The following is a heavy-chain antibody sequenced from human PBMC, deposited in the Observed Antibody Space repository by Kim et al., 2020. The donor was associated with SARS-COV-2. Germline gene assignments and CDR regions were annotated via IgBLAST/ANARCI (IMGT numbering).Heavy chain of an antibody. CDR3: ANLCSSPTWYVGGYWFDP. Sequence: GGSLRLSCAASGFTFSSYDMNWVRQAPGKGLEWVSHISRSGSTIYYADSVKGRFTISRDNAKNSLYLQMNSLRAEDTAVYYCANLCSSPTWYVGGYWFDPWGQGAMVTVS. V-gene: IGHV3-48*03. CDR2: ISRSGSTI. CDR1: GFTFSSYD. J-gene: IGHJ5*02. D-gene: IGHD2-2*01.